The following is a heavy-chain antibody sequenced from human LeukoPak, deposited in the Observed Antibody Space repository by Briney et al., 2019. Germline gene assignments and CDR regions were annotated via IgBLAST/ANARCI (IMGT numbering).Heavy chain of an antibody. Sequence: SETLSLTRTVSGGSISSYYWSWIRQPPGKGLEWIGYIYYSGSTNYNPSLKSRVTISVDTSKNQFSLKLSSVTAADTAVYYCARDGGYCSSTSCPNYYYYGMDVWGKGTTVTVSS. CDR3: ARDGGYCSSTSCPNYYYYGMDV. CDR1: GGSISSYY. V-gene: IGHV4-59*01. D-gene: IGHD2-2*01. CDR2: IYYSGST. J-gene: IGHJ6*04.